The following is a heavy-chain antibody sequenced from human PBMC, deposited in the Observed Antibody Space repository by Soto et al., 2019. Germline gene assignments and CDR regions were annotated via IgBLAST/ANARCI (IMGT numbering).Heavy chain of an antibody. Sequence: SETLSLTCTVSGGSISSYYWSWIRQPPGKGLEWIGYIYYSGSTNYNPSLKSRVTISVDTSKNQFSLKLSSVTAADTAVYYCASHTLGCSGGSWGGCYYYYMDVWGKGTTVTVSS. D-gene: IGHD2-15*01. J-gene: IGHJ6*03. CDR1: GGSISSYY. V-gene: IGHV4-59*01. CDR2: IYYSGST. CDR3: ASHTLGCSGGSWGGCYYYYMDV.